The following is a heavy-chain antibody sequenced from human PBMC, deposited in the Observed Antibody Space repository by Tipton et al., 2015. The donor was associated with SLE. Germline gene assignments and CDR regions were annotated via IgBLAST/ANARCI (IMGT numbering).Heavy chain of an antibody. V-gene: IGHV4-38-2*01. CDR2: IFHSGTS. J-gene: IGHJ4*02. D-gene: IGHD1-1*01. Sequence: LRLSCVVSDDAITNNYFWGWVRQPPGGGLEWIGSIFHSGTSHYNPSLQSRVSISVDTSKNQLSLKLSSVTAADTAVYYCARAGWNDLSDWGQGTLVSVSS. CDR1: DDAITNNYF. CDR3: ARAGWNDLSD.